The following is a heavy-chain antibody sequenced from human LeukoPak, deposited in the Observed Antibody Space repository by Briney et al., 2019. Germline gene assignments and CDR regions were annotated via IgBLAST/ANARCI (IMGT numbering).Heavy chain of an antibody. CDR3: ARDGVRGHTTLDY. CDR2: ISSSRSSV. CDR1: GFTFSSYD. D-gene: IGHD3-10*01. Sequence: GGSLRLSGVGSGFTFSSYDMIWVRQAPGKGLEWASCISSSRSSVYYADSVKGRFTISRDNAKNSLYLQMNSLRAEDTAIYYCARDGVRGHTTLDYWGQGTLVTVSS. J-gene: IGHJ4*02. V-gene: IGHV3-21*01.